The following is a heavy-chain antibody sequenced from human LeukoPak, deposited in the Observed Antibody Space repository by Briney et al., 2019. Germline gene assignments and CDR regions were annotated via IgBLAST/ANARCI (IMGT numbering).Heavy chain of an antibody. D-gene: IGHD5-24*01. J-gene: IGHJ5*02. V-gene: IGHV1-2*02. CDR1: GYTFTGYY. CDR2: INPNSGGT. Sequence: ASVKVSCKASGYTFTGYYMHWVRQAPGQGLEWMGWINPNSGGTNYAQKFQGRVTMTRDTSISTAYMELSRLRSDDTAVYYCARVREVEMATITNRWFDPWGQGTLVTVSS. CDR3: ARVREVEMATITNRWFDP.